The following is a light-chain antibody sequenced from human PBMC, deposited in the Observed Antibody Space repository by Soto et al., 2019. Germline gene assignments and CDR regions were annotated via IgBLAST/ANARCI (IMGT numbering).Light chain of an antibody. Sequence: DIQMTPSPSTLSASVGDRVTITCRASPSISSWLAWYQQKPGKAPKLLIYKASSLESGDPSRFSRSGSETEFTLHISSLQPDELATYYCQQYKSYPLPVGGGTKVDI. CDR2: KAS. CDR3: QQYKSYPLP. CDR1: PSISSW. J-gene: IGKJ4*01. V-gene: IGKV1-5*03.